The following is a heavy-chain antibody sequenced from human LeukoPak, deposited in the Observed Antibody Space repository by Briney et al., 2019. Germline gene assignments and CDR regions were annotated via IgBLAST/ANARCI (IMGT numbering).Heavy chain of an antibody. CDR2: IYSGGST. CDR3: ARGFRDGYNQGWYFDL. Sequence: GGSLRLSCAASGFTISSNYMSWVRQAPGKGLEWVSVIYSGGSTYYADSVKGRFTISRDNSKNTLYLQMNSLRAEDTAVYYCARGFRDGYNQGWYFDLWSRGTLVTVSS. J-gene: IGHJ2*01. V-gene: IGHV3-53*01. D-gene: IGHD5-24*01. CDR1: GFTISSNY.